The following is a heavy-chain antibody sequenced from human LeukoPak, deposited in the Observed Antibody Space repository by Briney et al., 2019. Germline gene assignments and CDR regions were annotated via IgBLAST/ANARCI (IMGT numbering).Heavy chain of an antibody. CDR1: GFTFSSYS. Sequence: PGGSLRLSCAASGFTFSSYSMNWVRQAPGKGLEWVSYISSSSKTIYYADSVKGRFTISRGNAKNSLYLQMNSLRDADTAVYYCARDNLAVPGGDCWGQGTLVTVSS. CDR3: ARDNLAVPGGDC. D-gene: IGHD6-19*01. J-gene: IGHJ4*02. CDR2: ISSSSKTI. V-gene: IGHV3-48*02.